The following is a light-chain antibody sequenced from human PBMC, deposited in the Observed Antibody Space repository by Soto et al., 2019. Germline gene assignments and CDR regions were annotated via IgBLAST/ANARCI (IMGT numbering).Light chain of an antibody. Sequence: DIQMTQSPSTLSASVGDRVTITCRASQSISSWLAWYQQKPGKAPKLLIYDASSLESGVPSRFSGSGSGTEFTLPISSLQPDDFETYYCHQYNSYVRTFGQGTKVEIK. CDR1: QSISSW. CDR2: DAS. CDR3: HQYNSYVRT. J-gene: IGKJ1*01. V-gene: IGKV1-5*01.